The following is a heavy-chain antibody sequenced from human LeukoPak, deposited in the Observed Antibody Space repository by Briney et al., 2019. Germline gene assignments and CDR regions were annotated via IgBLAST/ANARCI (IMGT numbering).Heavy chain of an antibody. J-gene: IGHJ4*02. Sequence: ASVKVSCKASGYTFTSYGISWVRQAPGQGLEWMGWISAYNGNTNYAQKLQGRVIMTTDTSTSTAYMELRSLRSDDTAVYYCARDSSDTEYYYGSGSYYRDAAPYDYWGQGTLVTVSS. CDR1: GYTFTSYG. D-gene: IGHD3-10*01. V-gene: IGHV1-18*01. CDR2: ISAYNGNT. CDR3: ARDSSDTEYYYGSGSYYRDAAPYDY.